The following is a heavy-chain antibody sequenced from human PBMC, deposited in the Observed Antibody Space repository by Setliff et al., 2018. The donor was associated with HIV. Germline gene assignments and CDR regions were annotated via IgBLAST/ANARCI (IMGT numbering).Heavy chain of an antibody. CDR1: GTSINSHY. J-gene: IGHJ4*02. CDR3: ARSPLYSGYERYYFDY. V-gene: IGHV4-59*11. CDR2: IYYTGIP. D-gene: IGHD5-12*01. Sequence: SETLSLTCTVSGTSINSHYWSWIRQTPGKGLQWIGLIYYTGIPTYNPSLEGRITMSVDRSKNQFSLRLTSVTAADTAVYYCARSPLYSGYERYYFDYWGQGTLVTVSS.